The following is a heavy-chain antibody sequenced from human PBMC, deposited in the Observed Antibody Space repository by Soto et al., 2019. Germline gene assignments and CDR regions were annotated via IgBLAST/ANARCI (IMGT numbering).Heavy chain of an antibody. CDR3: AKGITSFGMDAFDI. CDR2: ISGSGGYT. J-gene: IGHJ3*02. Sequence: GGSLRLSCAASGFTFYSYTMAWVRQAPGKGLEWVSTISGSGGYTYYTDSVKGRFTISRDNSKNTLYLQMNSLRAEDTAVYYCAKGITSFGMDAFDIWGQGTMVTVSS. D-gene: IGHD3-3*01. V-gene: IGHV3-23*01. CDR1: GFTFYSYT.